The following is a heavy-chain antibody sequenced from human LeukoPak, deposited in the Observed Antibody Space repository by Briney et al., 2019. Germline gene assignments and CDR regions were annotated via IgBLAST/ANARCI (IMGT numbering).Heavy chain of an antibody. CDR2: IYYSWST. D-gene: IGHD3-3*01. CDR1: GGSISSYY. Sequence: SETLSLTCTVSGGSISSYYWSWIRQPPGKGLQWIGYIYYSWSTNYNPSLKSRVTISVDTSKNQFSLKLSSVTAADTAVYYCARVAEYYDFWSGYYKSWFDPWGQGTLVTVSS. V-gene: IGHV4-59*01. J-gene: IGHJ5*02. CDR3: ARVAEYYDFWSGYYKSWFDP.